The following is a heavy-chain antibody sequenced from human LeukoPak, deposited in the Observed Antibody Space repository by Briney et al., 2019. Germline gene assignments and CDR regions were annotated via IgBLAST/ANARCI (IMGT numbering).Heavy chain of an antibody. J-gene: IGHJ5*02. Sequence: PGGSLRLSCAASGFIFSNYGMSWVRQAPGKGPEWVAHIKQDGSERFYMDSVKGRFTTSRDNAKNSLHLQMNSLRAEDTGVFYCARGIDYGWFDPWGQGTLVTVSS. CDR3: ARGIDYGWFDP. V-gene: IGHV3-7*01. CDR1: GFIFSNYG. D-gene: IGHD4-17*01. CDR2: IKQDGSER.